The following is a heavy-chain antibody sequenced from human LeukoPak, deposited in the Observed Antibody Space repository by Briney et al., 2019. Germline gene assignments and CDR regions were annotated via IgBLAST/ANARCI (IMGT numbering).Heavy chain of an antibody. V-gene: IGHV3-30*03. CDR3: ARESGSYYSSHFDY. J-gene: IGHJ4*02. D-gene: IGHD3-10*01. Sequence: TGGSLRLSCAASGFTFGSYAMHWVRQAPGKGLEWVALISYDGSNKYYADSVKGRFTISRDNAKNSLYLQMNSLRAEDTAVYYCARESGSYYSSHFDYWGQGTLVTVSS. CDR1: GFTFGSYA. CDR2: ISYDGSNK.